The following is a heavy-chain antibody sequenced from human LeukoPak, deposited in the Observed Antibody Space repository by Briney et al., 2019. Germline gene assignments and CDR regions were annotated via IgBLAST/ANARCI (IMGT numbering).Heavy chain of an antibody. J-gene: IGHJ6*03. CDR1: GYTFTSYY. CDR3: ARGGTTMVRGVTPPYYMDV. CDR2: INPSGGST. D-gene: IGHD3-10*01. Sequence: ASVKVSCKASGYTFTSYYMHWVRQAPGQGLEWMGIINPSGGSTSYAQEFQGRVTMTRDTSTSTVYMELSSLRSEDTAVYYCARGGTTMVRGVTPPYYMDVWGKGTTVTISS. V-gene: IGHV1-46*01.